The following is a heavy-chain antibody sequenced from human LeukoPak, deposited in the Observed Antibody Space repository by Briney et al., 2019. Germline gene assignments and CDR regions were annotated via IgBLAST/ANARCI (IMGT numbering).Heavy chain of an antibody. CDR2: IYYSGST. D-gene: IGHD3-3*01. CDR3: ASQYYDFWSAKTNWFDP. Sequence: PSQTLSLTCTVSGGSISSGDYYWSWIRQPPGKGLEWIGYIYYSGSTYYNPSLKIRVTISVNTSKNQFSLKLSSVTAADTAVYYCASQYYDFWSAKTNWFDPWGQGTLVTVSS. CDR1: GGSISSGDYY. J-gene: IGHJ5*02. V-gene: IGHV4-30-4*08.